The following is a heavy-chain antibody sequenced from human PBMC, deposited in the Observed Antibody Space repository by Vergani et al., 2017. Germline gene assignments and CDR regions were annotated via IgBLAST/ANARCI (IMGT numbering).Heavy chain of an antibody. CDR3: ARGDGGEYFYYYYMDV. CDR2: ISSSSNYI. V-gene: IGHV3-21*01. CDR1: GFTFSSYN. D-gene: IGHD4-23*01. J-gene: IGHJ6*03. Sequence: EVQLVESGGGLVKPGGSLRLSCAASGFTFSSYNMNWVRQAPGKGLEWVSFISSSSNYIYYADSVKGRFAISRDNAKNSMYLQMNSLRAEDTAVYYCARGDGGEYFYYYYMDVWGKGTTVTVSS.